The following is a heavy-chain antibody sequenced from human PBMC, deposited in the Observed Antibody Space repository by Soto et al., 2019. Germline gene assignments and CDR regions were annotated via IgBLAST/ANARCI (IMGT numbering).Heavy chain of an antibody. V-gene: IGHV1-69*01. Sequence: QVQLVQSGAEVKEPGSSVKVSCKASGGGNLRDYRTTWVRRAPGQGLEWMGGIIPKLGSANYAQNFQGRVTVTADESTNTVYMELRSLRSDDTAVYYCARGGYGYNSGAVYWGQGTPVTVSS. CDR2: IIPKLGSA. CDR1: GGGNLRDYR. D-gene: IGHD5-12*01. J-gene: IGHJ4*02. CDR3: ARGGYGYNSGAVY.